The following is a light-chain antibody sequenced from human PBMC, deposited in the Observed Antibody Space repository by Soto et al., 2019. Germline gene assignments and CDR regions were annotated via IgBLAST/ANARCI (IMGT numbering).Light chain of an antibody. V-gene: IGKV1-5*01. CDR2: DAS. J-gene: IGKJ2*01. CDR1: QSISGW. CDR3: QQYNSYSVNA. Sequence: DIQMTQSPYTLSPSVGDRVSITCRASQSISGWLAWYQQKPGKAPKLLIYDASSLESGVPSRFSGSGSRTEFSRTISRLKPDDFATYYCQQYNSYSVNAFGQGTKLEIK.